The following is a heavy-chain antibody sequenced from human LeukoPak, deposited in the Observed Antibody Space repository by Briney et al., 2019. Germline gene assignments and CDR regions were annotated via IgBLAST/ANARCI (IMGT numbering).Heavy chain of an antibody. J-gene: IGHJ4*02. V-gene: IGHV1-18*01. CDR3: ARDPSAYCSGGSCSDV. D-gene: IGHD2-15*01. Sequence: ASVKVSCKASGYTFTSYGISWVRQAPGQGLEWMGWISASNGNTNYAQKLQGRVTMTTDTSTSTAYMELRSLRSDDTAVYYCARDPSAYCSGGSCSDVWGQGTLVTVSS. CDR2: ISASNGNT. CDR1: GYTFTSYG.